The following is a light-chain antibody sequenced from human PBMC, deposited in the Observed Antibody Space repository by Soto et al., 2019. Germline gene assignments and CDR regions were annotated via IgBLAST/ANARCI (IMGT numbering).Light chain of an antibody. CDR3: QHYGRSPIT. V-gene: IGKV3-20*01. CDR2: GAS. J-gene: IGKJ5*01. CDR1: QSVSSTY. Sequence: EIVLTQSPGTLSLSSGERATLSCRASQSVSSTYLAWYQQKPGQAPRLLIYGASSRATGIPDRFSGSGSGKDFTLTISRLEPEDFAVYYCQHYGRSPITFGQGTRLEIK.